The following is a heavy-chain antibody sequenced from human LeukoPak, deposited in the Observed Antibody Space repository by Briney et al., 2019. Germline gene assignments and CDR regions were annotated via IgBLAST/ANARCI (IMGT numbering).Heavy chain of an antibody. CDR3: ARDNYYDSSGYYPLDYYYYGMDV. J-gene: IGHJ6*02. CDR2: FDPEDGET. Sequence: ASVKVSCKVSGYTLTELSMHWVRQAPGKGLEWMGGFDPEDGETIYAQKFQGRVTMTEDTSTDTAYMELSSLRSEDTAVYYCARDNYYDSSGYYPLDYYYYGMDVWGQGTTVTVSS. D-gene: IGHD3-22*01. V-gene: IGHV1-24*01. CDR1: GYTLTELS.